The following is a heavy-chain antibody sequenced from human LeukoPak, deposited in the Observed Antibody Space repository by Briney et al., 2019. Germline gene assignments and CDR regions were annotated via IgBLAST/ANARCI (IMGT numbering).Heavy chain of an antibody. D-gene: IGHD5-18*01. CDR3: ARALGYSYGYAVDY. CDR2: ISSSSGTI. J-gene: IGHJ4*02. Sequence: GGSLRLSCAASGFIFSNYNMYWVRQTPGKGLEWLSYISSSSGTIYYADSVKGRFTISGYNAKNSLYLHMNSLRAEDTAVYYCARALGYSYGYAVDYWGPGTLVTVSS. CDR1: GFIFSNYN. V-gene: IGHV3-48*01.